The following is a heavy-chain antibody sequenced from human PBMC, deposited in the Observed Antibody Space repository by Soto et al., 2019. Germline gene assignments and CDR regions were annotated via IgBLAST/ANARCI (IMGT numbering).Heavy chain of an antibody. Sequence: QVQLVQSGAEVKKPGSSVKVSCKASGGTFSSDAISWVRQAPGQGLEWMGGIIPIFGTANYAQKFQGRVTLTADESSSTAYKELSRLRSEDTAVYYCARDRSSGYSYGYGIGFWFDPWGQGTLVTVSS. CDR3: ARDRSSGYSYGYGIGFWFDP. V-gene: IGHV1-69*01. CDR2: IIPIFGTA. CDR1: GGTFSSDA. D-gene: IGHD5-18*01. J-gene: IGHJ5*02.